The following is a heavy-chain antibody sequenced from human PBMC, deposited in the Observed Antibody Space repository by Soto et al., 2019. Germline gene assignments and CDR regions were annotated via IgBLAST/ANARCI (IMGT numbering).Heavy chain of an antibody. CDR1: GYTFTSYY. CDR2: INPSGGST. Sequence: ASVKVSCKASGYTFTSYYMHWVRQAPGQGLEWIGIINPSGGSTSYAQKFQGRVTMTRDTSTSTVYMEMSSPRSEDTAVYYCARVGDFWSGYSRYYYYYYMDVWGKGTTVTVSS. V-gene: IGHV1-46*03. J-gene: IGHJ6*03. D-gene: IGHD3-3*01. CDR3: ARVGDFWSGYSRYYYYYYMDV.